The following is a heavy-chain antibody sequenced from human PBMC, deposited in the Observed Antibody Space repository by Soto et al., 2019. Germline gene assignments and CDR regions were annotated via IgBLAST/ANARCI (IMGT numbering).Heavy chain of an antibody. J-gene: IGHJ4*02. V-gene: IGHV4-39*01. CDR3: ARHKDTSSRYLLPDC. D-gene: IGHD6-13*01. CDR2: IYYSGST. Sequence: QLQLQESGPGLVKPSETLSLTCTVSGGSISSSRYYWGWIRQPPGKGLEWIGSIYYSGSTYYNPSLKSRILISVDTSKNQFSLKVSSVTATDTAVYYCARHKDTSSRYLLPDCWGQGALVTVSS. CDR1: GGSISSSRYY.